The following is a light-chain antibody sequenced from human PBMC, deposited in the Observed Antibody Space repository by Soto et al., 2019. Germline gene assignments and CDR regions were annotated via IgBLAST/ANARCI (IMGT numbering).Light chain of an antibody. CDR1: QSISSSY. CDR3: QQYGSSPWT. V-gene: IGKV3-20*01. CDR2: GAS. Sequence: EIVLTQSPATLSLSPGERATLSCRASQSISSSYLAWYQQKPGQPPRLLIYGASSRAAGIPDRFSGRGSETDFTLTVSRLEPEDFAVYYCQQYGSSPWTFGQGTKVDIK. J-gene: IGKJ1*01.